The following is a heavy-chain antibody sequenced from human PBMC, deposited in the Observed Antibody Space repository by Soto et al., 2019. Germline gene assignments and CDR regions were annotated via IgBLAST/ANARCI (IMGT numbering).Heavy chain of an antibody. V-gene: IGHV3-23*01. CDR3: AKHPQQLIVYFDY. J-gene: IGHJ4*02. D-gene: IGHD6-13*01. CDR2: ISDNGGTT. Sequence: GGSLRLSCAASEFTFSNYAMSWVRQAPGKGLEWVSSISDNGGTTYYADSVKGRFTISRDNSKNTLYLQMNSLRAEDTAVYYCAKHPQQLIVYFDYWGQGTQATVSS. CDR1: EFTFSNYA.